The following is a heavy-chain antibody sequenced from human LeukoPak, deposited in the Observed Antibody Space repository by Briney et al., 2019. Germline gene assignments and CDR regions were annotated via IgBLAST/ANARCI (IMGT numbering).Heavy chain of an antibody. D-gene: IGHD2-15*01. V-gene: IGHV3-53*01. J-gene: IGHJ3*02. CDR1: GFTFSSYA. CDR3: ARGLIDSDAFDI. CDR2: IYSGGST. Sequence: GGSLRLSCAASGFTFSSYAMSWVRQAPGKGLEWVSVIYSGGSTYYADSVKGRFTISRDNSKNTLYLQMNSLRAEDTAVYYCARGLIDSDAFDIWGQGTMVTVSS.